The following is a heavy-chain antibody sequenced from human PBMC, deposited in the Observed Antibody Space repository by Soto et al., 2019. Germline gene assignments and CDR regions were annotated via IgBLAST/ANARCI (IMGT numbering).Heavy chain of an antibody. J-gene: IGHJ4*02. V-gene: IGHV1-46*01. CDR1: GGTFSSYT. Sequence: ASVKVSCKASGGTFSSYTISWVRQAPGQGLEWMGRINPSGGSTSYAQKFQGRVTMTRDTSTSTVYMELSSLRSEDTAVYYCATGGSDFDYWGQGTLVTVSS. CDR3: ATGGSDFDY. CDR2: INPSGGST.